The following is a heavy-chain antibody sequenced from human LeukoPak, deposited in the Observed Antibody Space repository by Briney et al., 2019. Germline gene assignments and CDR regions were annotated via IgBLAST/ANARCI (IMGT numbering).Heavy chain of an antibody. D-gene: IGHD4-11*01. CDR2: INHSGST. V-gene: IGHV4-34*01. CDR3: ARDYSTPYYYCYGMDV. CDR1: GGSFSGYY. Sequence: SETLSLTCAVYGGSFSGYYWSWIRQPPGKGLEWIGEINHSGSTNYNPSLKSRVTISVDTSKNQFSLKLSSVTAADTAVYYCARDYSTPYYYCYGMDVWGQGTTVTVSS. J-gene: IGHJ6*02.